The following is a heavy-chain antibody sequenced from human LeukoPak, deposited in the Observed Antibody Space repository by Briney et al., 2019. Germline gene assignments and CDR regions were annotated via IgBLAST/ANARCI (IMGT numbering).Heavy chain of an antibody. CDR1: GFTISDYW. CDR2: ISTDSLTI. CDR3: ARKAQTGSHSGPFDI. V-gene: IGHV3-48*04. J-gene: IGHJ3*02. D-gene: IGHD1-26*01. Sequence: GGSLRLSCAASGFTISDYWMSWVRQAPGKGLEWISSISTDSLTIKYADFVSGQFTISRDNAEHLLFLQMNSLRAEDTAVYYCARKAQTGSHSGPFDIWGQGTLVTVSS.